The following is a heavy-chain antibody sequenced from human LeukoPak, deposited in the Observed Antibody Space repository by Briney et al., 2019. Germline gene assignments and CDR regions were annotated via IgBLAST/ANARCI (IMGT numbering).Heavy chain of an antibody. J-gene: IGHJ5*02. CDR2: INPNSGGT. V-gene: IGHV1-2*02. CDR1: GYTFTGYY. D-gene: IGHD6-6*01. CDR3: ARAIAARRNWFDP. Sequence: ASVKVSCKAPGYTFTGYYMHWVRQAPGQGLEWMGWINPNSGGTNYAQKFQGRVTMTRDTSISTAYMELSRLRSDDTAVYYCARAIAARRNWFDPWGQGTLVTVSS.